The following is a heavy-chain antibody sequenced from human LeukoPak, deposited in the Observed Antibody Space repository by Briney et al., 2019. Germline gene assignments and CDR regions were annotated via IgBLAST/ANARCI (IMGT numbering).Heavy chain of an antibody. D-gene: IGHD3-16*01. V-gene: IGHV1-69*13. Sequence: SVKVSCKASGYTFTSYGISWVRQAPGQGLEWMGGIIPIFGTANYAQKFQGRVTITADESTSTAYMELSSLRSEDTAVYYCARQMITFGGVPYGMDVWGQGTTVTVSS. J-gene: IGHJ6*02. CDR1: GYTFTSYG. CDR3: ARQMITFGGVPYGMDV. CDR2: IIPIFGTA.